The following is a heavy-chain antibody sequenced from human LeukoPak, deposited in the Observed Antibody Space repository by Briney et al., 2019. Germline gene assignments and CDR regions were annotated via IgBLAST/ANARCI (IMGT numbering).Heavy chain of an antibody. CDR1: GFTFSNYE. J-gene: IGHJ4*02. CDR2: ISSSGDSI. CDR3: AKDIGPATTGNQDY. D-gene: IGHD6-25*01. Sequence: PGGSLRLSCAASGFTFSNYEMNWVRQAPGKGLEWVSYISSSGDSIYYTDSVRGRFTISRDNAKNSLYLQMNRLRAEDTALYYCAKDIGPATTGNQDYWGQGTLVTVSS. V-gene: IGHV3-48*03.